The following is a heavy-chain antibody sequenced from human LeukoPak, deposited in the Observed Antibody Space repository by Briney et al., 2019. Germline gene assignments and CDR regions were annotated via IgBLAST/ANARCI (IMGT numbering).Heavy chain of an antibody. CDR2: ISYDGSNK. Sequence: GGSLRLSCAASGFTFSSYAMHWVRQAPGKGLEWVAVISYDGSNKYYADSVKGRFTISRDNSKNTLYLQMNSLRAEDTAVYYCAKVGSGWYRGYFDYWGQGTLVTVSS. D-gene: IGHD6-19*01. CDR1: GFTFSSYA. J-gene: IGHJ4*02. V-gene: IGHV3-30-3*01. CDR3: AKVGSGWYRGYFDY.